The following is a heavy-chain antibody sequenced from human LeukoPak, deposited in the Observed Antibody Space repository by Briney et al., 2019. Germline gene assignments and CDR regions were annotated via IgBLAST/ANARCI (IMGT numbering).Heavy chain of an antibody. CDR3: ARDTITMARRVITGYYYYYGMDV. CDR2: ISSSGGST. V-gene: IGHV3-23*01. J-gene: IGHJ6*02. Sequence: GGSLRLSCAASGFTFSSYAMSWVRQAPGKGLEWVSSISSSGGSTYYADSVKGRFTISRDNSKNTLYLQMNSLRDEDTAVYYCARDTITMARRVITGYYYYYGMDVWGQGTTVTVSS. CDR1: GFTFSSYA. D-gene: IGHD3-10*01.